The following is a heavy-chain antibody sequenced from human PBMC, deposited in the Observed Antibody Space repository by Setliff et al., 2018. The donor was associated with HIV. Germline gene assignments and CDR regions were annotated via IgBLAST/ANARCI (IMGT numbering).Heavy chain of an antibody. CDR3: TRVPYWFGELSYFDY. CDR1: GFTFSSFG. CDR2: IRSKAYGGTT. D-gene: IGHD3-10*01. J-gene: IGHJ4*02. Sequence: GGSLRLSCAASGFTFSSFGMHWVRQAPGKGLEWVGFIRSKAYGGTTEYAASVKGRFTISRDDSKSIAYLQMNSLKTEDTAVYYCTRVPYWFGELSYFDYWGQGTLVTVSS. V-gene: IGHV3-49*04.